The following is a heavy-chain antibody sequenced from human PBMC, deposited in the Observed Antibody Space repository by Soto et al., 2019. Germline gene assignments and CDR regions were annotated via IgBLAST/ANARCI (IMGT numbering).Heavy chain of an antibody. J-gene: IGHJ4*02. CDR2: INHSGST. V-gene: IGHV4-34*01. CDR1: GGSFSGYY. D-gene: IGHD6-13*01. Sequence: PSETLSRTGAVDGGSFSGYYWSWIRQPPGKGLEWMGEINHSGSTNYNPSLKSRVTISVDTSKNQFSLKLSSVTTADTAVYYCVRGRGSVIAAAGGNEFDYCRQRPLVTAPS. CDR3: VRGRGSVIAAAGGNEFDY.